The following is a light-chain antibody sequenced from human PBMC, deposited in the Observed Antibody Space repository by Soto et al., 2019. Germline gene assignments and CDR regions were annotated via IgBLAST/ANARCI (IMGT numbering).Light chain of an antibody. Sequence: QSAPTQPRSVSGSPGQSVTISCTGTNSDVGGYDYVSWFQHSPGKAPTLIIHDVRERPSGVPDRFSGSRSGNTASLTISGLQPEDEADYYCCSYAGTHTFAVFGGGTKLTVL. V-gene: IGLV2-11*01. CDR1: NSDVGGYDY. CDR3: CSYAGTHTFAV. J-gene: IGLJ2*01. CDR2: DVR.